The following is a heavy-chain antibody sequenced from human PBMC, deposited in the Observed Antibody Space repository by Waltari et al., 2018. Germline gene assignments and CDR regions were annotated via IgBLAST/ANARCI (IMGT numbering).Heavy chain of an antibody. D-gene: IGHD4-17*01. Sequence: VGQAPGKGLEWVSFIYSGGNTYYAYSVKGRFTISRDSSKNTLYLQMNSLRAEDTAFYYCARSDYGDYGIDWGQGTLVTVSS. CDR2: IYSGGNT. CDR3: ARSDYGDYGID. J-gene: IGHJ4*02. V-gene: IGHV3-53*01.